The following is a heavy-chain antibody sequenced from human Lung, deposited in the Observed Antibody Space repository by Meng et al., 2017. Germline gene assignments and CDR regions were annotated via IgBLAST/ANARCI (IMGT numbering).Heavy chain of an antibody. CDR3: ARGPTTMAHDFDY. D-gene: IGHD4-11*01. CDR2: INHSGST. CDR1: GGSFSDYY. Sequence: QVQLQPWGPGLLKPSETLSPTCVVSGGSFSDYYWSWIRQPPGKGLEWIGEINHSGSTNYNPSLESRATISVDTSQNNLSLKLSSVTAADSAVYYCARGPTTMAHDFDYWGRGTLVTVSS. J-gene: IGHJ4*02. V-gene: IGHV4-34*01.